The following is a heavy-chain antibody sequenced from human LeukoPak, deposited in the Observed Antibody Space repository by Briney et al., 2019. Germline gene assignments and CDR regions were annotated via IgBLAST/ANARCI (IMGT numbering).Heavy chain of an antibody. D-gene: IGHD3-10*02. CDR1: GGTFSSYA. Sequence: ASVKVSCKASGGTFSSYAISWVRPAPGQGLEWMGRIIPIFGTANYAQKFQGRVTITTDESTSTAYMELSSLRSEDTAVYYCARDRVLVSSGSYYPFDYWGQGTLVTVSS. V-gene: IGHV1-69*05. J-gene: IGHJ4*02. CDR2: IIPIFGTA. CDR3: ARDRVLVSSGSYYPFDY.